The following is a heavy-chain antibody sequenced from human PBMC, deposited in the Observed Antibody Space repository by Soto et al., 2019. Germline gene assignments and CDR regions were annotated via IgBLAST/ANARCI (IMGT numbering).Heavy chain of an antibody. CDR2: IYYSGLT. J-gene: IGHJ4*02. CDR3: AREAYYYDSKNYFDY. CDR1: GDPISTEGYY. V-gene: IGHV4-31*03. Sequence: KPSETLSLTCSVSGDPISTEGYYWSWIRQHPGKGLEWIGYIYYSGLTSYNPSLKSRVTISRATSKNQFYLKLSSVTAADTAVYYCAREAYYYDSKNYFDYWGQGTLVTVSS. D-gene: IGHD3-22*01.